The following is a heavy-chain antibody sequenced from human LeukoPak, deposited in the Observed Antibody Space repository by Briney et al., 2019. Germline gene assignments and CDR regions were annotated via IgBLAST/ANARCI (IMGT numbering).Heavy chain of an antibody. V-gene: IGHV3-11*04. CDR2: ISSSGSTT. CDR1: GFIFSDYY. D-gene: IGHD2-8*01. J-gene: IGHJ4*02. CDR3: ARVGSCTNGVCYNPFDY. Sequence: GGSLRLSCGASGFIFSDYYMSWIRQAPGKGREWVSYISSSGSTTYYADSVKGRFTISRDNAKNSLYLQMNSLRAEDTAVYYCARVGSCTNGVCYNPFDYWGQGTLVTVSS.